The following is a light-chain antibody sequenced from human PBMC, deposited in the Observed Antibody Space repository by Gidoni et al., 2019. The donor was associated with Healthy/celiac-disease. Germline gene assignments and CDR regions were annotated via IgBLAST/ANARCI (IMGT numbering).Light chain of an antibody. J-gene: IGKJ1*01. CDR3: QQYNSYEWT. V-gene: IGKV1-5*03. CDR1: QSISSW. CDR2: KAS. Sequence: DIQITQSPSTLSASVGDRVTITCRASQSISSWLAWYQQKPGKAPKLLIYKASSLESGVPSRFSGSGSGTEFTITSSSLQPDDFATYYCQQYNSYEWTVGQGTKVEIK.